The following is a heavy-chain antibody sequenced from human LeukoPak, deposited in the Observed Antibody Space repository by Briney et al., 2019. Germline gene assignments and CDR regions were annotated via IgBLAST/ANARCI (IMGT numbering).Heavy chain of an antibody. D-gene: IGHD2-15*01. CDR3: ARDRGFAVVVAATFTFDY. Sequence: ASVKLSCKASGYTFTGYYMHWVRQAPGQRLEWMGWINPNSGGTNYAQKFQGRVTITRDTSISTAYMELSRLRSDDTAVYYCARDRGFAVVVAATFTFDYWGQGTLVTVSS. V-gene: IGHV1-2*02. J-gene: IGHJ4*02. CDR2: INPNSGGT. CDR1: GYTFTGYY.